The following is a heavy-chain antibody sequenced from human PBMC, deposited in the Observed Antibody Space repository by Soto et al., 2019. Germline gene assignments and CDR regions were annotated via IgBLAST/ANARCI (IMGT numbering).Heavy chain of an antibody. D-gene: IGHD3-22*01. Sequence: GGSLRLSCAASGFTFSSYEMNWVRQAPGKGLEWVSYISKSGTTMYYADSVKGRFTISRDDAKNSLYLQMDNLRAEDTAVYYCAKVGYYYGSSGDWGQGTLVTVSS. CDR2: ISKSGTTM. J-gene: IGHJ4*02. CDR1: GFTFSSYE. CDR3: AKVGYYYGSSGD. V-gene: IGHV3-48*03.